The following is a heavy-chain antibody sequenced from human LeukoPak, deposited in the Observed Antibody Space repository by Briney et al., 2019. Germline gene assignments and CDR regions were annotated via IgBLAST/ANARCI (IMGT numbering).Heavy chain of an antibody. CDR2: ISAYNGNT. Sequence: ASVKVSCKASGYTFTSYGISWVRQAPGQGLEWMGWISAYNGNTNYAQKLQGRVTMTTDTSTSTAYMELRSLRSDDTAVYYCARMGYSSGWYGDVAFDIWGQGTMVTVSS. D-gene: IGHD6-19*01. CDR3: ARMGYSSGWYGDVAFDI. J-gene: IGHJ3*02. CDR1: GYTFTSYG. V-gene: IGHV1-18*01.